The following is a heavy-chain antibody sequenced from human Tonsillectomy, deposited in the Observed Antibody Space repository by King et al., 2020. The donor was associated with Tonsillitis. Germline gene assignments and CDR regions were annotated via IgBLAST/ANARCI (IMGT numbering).Heavy chain of an antibody. Sequence: VQLVESGGGVVQPGRSLRLSCAASGFTFSSYGMHWVRQAPGKGLEWVAVISYDGSNKYYADSVKGRFTISRDNSKNTPYLQGNSLRAEDTAVYYCARDRMSAYYDDSGYFDYWGQGTLVTVSS. D-gene: IGHD3-22*01. CDR1: GFTFSSYG. V-gene: IGHV3-30*01. J-gene: IGHJ4*02. CDR2: ISYDGSNK. CDR3: ARDRMSAYYDDSGYFDY.